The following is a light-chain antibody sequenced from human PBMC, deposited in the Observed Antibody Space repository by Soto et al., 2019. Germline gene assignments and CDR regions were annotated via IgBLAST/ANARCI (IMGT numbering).Light chain of an antibody. CDR1: NSNIGTNT. V-gene: IGLV1-44*01. CDR3: AAWDASLYGPV. CDR2: TDN. J-gene: IGLJ3*02. Sequence: QSALTQPPSASGTPGQRVTISCSGSNSNIGTNTVHWYQHLPGTAPKLLIYTDNQRPSGVPDRFSGSRSGTSASLAISGLQSEDEADYYCAAWDASLYGPVFGGGTKLTVL.